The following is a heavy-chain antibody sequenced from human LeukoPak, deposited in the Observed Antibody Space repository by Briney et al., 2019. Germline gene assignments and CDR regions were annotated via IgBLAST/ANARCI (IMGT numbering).Heavy chain of an antibody. V-gene: IGHV1-2*06. CDR3: ARPLLAYLGYGDHSWFDP. CDR2: INPNSGGT. CDR1: GYSFTSYY. D-gene: IGHD4-17*01. Sequence: ASVKVSCKASGYSFTSYYMHWARQAPGQGLEWMGRINPNSGGTNYAQKFRGRVTMTRDTSISTAYMELSRLRSDDTAVYYCARPLLAYLGYGDHSWFDPWGQGTLVTVSS. J-gene: IGHJ5*02.